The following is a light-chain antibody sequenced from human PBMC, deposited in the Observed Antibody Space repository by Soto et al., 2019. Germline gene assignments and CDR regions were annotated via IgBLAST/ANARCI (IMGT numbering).Light chain of an antibody. Sequence: EIVLAHSPGTLSLSPGERATLSCRASQSVTNSFLAWYQQKPGQAPRLLIYGASRRATGIPDRFTGSGSGTDFTLTISRLEPEDFAVYYCQQYGSSPQINFGQGTRLEIK. CDR1: QSVTNSF. V-gene: IGKV3-20*01. CDR3: QQYGSSPQIN. CDR2: GAS. J-gene: IGKJ5*01.